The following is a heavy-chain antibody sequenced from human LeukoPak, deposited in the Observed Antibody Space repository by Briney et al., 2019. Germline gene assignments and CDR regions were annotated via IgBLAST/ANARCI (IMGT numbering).Heavy chain of an antibody. Sequence: ASVKVSCKASGYTFTSYYMHWVRQAPGQGLEWMGIINPSGGSTSYAQKFQGRVTMTRDTSTSTVYMELSSLRSEDTAVYYCARDLSNAHRPDAFDIWGQGTMVTVSS. CDR3: ARDLSNAHRPDAFDI. J-gene: IGHJ3*02. V-gene: IGHV1-46*01. CDR1: GYTFTSYY. CDR2: INPSGGST.